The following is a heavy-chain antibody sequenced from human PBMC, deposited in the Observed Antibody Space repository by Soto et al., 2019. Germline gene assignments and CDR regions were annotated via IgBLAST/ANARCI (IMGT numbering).Heavy chain of an antibody. CDR3: AKDGRGSGCHYNSFGY. V-gene: IGHV3-53*01. J-gene: IGHJ4*02. D-gene: IGHD3-10*01. CDR2: IYSTGTT. Sequence: EVQLVESGGGLNQPGGSLKLSCAASGFTVGNNYMSWVRQAPGKGLEWVSLIYSTGTTKYADSVKGRFTVSRDNAKNTLHLQMNSLRAEDTAVYYCAKDGRGSGCHYNSFGYWGQGTLVTVSS. CDR1: GFTVGNNY.